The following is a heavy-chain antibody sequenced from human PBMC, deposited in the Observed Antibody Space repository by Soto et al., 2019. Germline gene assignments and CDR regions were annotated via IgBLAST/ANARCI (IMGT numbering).Heavy chain of an antibody. J-gene: IGHJ4*02. V-gene: IGHV1-69*04. CDR2: IIPILGIA. Sequence: GASVKVSCTASGGTLSSYTSSWVRQATGQGLEWMGRIIPILGIANYAQKFQGRVTITADKSTSTAYMELSSLRSEDTAVYYCAREGEYGSGSQIDYWGQGTLVTVSS. CDR1: GGTLSSYT. CDR3: AREGEYGSGSQIDY. D-gene: IGHD3-10*01.